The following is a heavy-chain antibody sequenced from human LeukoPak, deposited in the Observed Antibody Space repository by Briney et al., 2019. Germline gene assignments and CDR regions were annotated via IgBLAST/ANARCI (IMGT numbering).Heavy chain of an antibody. D-gene: IGHD2-2*01. CDR3: AKVGHRNQLLLAGDAFDI. V-gene: IGHV3-23*01. Sequence: GGSLRLSCAASGFTFSSYAMSWVRQAPGKGLEWVSAISGSGGSTYYADSVKGRFTISRDNSKNTLYLQMNSLRAEDTAVYYCAKVGHRNQLLLAGDAFDIWGQGTMVTVSS. J-gene: IGHJ3*02. CDR1: GFTFSSYA. CDR2: ISGSGGST.